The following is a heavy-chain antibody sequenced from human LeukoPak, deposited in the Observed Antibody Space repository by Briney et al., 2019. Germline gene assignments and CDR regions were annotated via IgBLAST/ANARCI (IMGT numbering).Heavy chain of an antibody. CDR2: ISVYNGHT. D-gene: IGHD1-26*01. Sequence: ASVKVSCKASGYTFNSHGISWVRQAPGQGLEWMGWISVYNGHTNYAQKLQDRVTMTTDTSTSTAYMELRSLRSDDTAVYHCARVSGSYRGAIDYWGQGTLVTVSS. V-gene: IGHV1-18*01. J-gene: IGHJ4*02. CDR1: GYTFNSHG. CDR3: ARVSGSYRGAIDY.